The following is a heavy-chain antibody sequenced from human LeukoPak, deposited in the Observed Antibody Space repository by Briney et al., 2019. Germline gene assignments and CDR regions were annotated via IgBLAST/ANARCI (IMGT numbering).Heavy chain of an antibody. CDR2: IYHSGST. CDR3: ARNCTSMAGICNWFDP. J-gene: IGHJ5*02. CDR1: GCSITSDCY. D-gene: IGHD6-19*01. V-gene: IGHV4-38-2*01. Sequence: SETLSLTCGVSGCSITSDCYWGWIRQPPGKGLEWIGSIYHSGSTYYNPSLQSRVTISVDTSKNQFSLKLKSVTAADTAVYYCARNCTSMAGICNWFDPWGQGTLVTVSS.